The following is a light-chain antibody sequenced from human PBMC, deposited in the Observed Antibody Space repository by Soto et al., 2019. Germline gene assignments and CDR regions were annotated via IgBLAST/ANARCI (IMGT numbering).Light chain of an antibody. V-gene: IGLV6-57*04. CDR3: QSYDTSGWV. J-gene: IGLJ3*02. CDR1: SGSIVSNR. Sequence: NFMLTQPHSVSESPGKTVTISCTRSSGSIVSNRVQWYQQRPGNAPILLIYQDNQRPSGVPDRFSASIDSSSNSASLTLSTLRTEDEADYYCQSYDTSGWVFGGGTKLTVL. CDR2: QDN.